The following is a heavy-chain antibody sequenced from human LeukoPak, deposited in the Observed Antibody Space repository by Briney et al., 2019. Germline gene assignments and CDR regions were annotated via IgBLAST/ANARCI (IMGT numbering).Heavy chain of an antibody. J-gene: IGHJ4*02. CDR3: ARVRRDGYPS. D-gene: IGHD5-24*01. CDR1: CGSICSYY. V-gene: IGHV4-59*01. CDR2: IYYSGST. Sequence: SETLSLICTVSCGSICSYYWSWIRQPPGKGLEWIGYIYYSGSTYYNPSLKSRVTISVDTSKNQLSLKLSSVTAADTAVYYCARVRRDGYPSWGQGTLVTVSS.